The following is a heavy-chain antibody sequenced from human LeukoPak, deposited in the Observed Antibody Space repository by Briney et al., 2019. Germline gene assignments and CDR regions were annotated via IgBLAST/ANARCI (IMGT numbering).Heavy chain of an antibody. CDR3: ARNGWLDY. CDR2: INPSGGST. Sequence: GASVKVSCRASGYTFTNFYIHWVRQAPGQGLDWMGVINPSGGSTTYAQNFQGRVTMTTDTSTSTVYMELSSLRSEDTAVYYCARNGWLDYLGQGTLVTVSS. V-gene: IGHV1-46*01. D-gene: IGHD5-24*01. J-gene: IGHJ4*02. CDR1: GYTFTNFY.